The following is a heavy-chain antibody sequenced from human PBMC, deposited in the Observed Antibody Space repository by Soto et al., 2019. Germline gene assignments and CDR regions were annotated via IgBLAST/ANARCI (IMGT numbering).Heavy chain of an antibody. D-gene: IGHD4-17*01. CDR2: IDPSDSYT. V-gene: IGHV5-10-1*01. CDR1: GFSFTDYL. J-gene: IGHJ5*02. CDR3: ARHHNNDNGDYSHGP. Sequence: GESLKISFKGSGFSFTDYLIYWVRQMPVQGLEWMGRIDPSDSYTNYSPSFQGHVTFSADKSTSTAYLQWSSLQASDSAMYYCARHHNNDNGDYSHGPCGQGTLVTVSS.